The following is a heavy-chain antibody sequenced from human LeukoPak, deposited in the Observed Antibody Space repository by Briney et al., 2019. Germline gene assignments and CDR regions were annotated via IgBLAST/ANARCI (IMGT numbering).Heavy chain of an antibody. J-gene: IGHJ4*02. CDR2: ISSSSSYI. CDR1: GFTFSSYG. Sequence: PGGSLRLSCAASGFTFSSYGMSWVRQAPGKGLEWVSSISSSSSYIYYADSVKGRFTISRDNAKNSLYLQMNSLRAEDTAVYYCARHRGAAAGTGWGQGTLVTVSS. CDR3: ARHRGAAAGTG. D-gene: IGHD6-13*01. V-gene: IGHV3-21*01.